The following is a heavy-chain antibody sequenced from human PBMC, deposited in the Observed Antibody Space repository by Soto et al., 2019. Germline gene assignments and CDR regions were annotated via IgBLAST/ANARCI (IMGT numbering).Heavy chain of an antibody. CDR1: GGSISSGGYY. V-gene: IGHV4-31*03. CDR2: IYYSGST. D-gene: IGHD2-21*02. J-gene: IGHJ5*02. Sequence: QVQLQESGPGLVKPSQTLSLTCTVSGGSISSGGYYWSWIRQHTGKGLEWIGYIYYSGSTYYNPSLTSRITISVDTSKNQFSLKLSSVTAADTAVYYCTRSSPVVTAPWGQGTLVTVSS. CDR3: TRSSPVVTAP.